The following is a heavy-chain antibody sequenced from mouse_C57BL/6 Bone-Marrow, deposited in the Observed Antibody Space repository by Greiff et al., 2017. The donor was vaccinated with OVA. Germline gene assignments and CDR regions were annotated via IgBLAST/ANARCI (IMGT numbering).Heavy chain of an antibody. CDR3: AISSFYCDY. Sequence: EVKLLESGGGLVKPGGSLKLSCAASGFTFSSYAMSWVRQTPEKRLEWVATISDGGSYTYYPDNVKGRFTISRDNAKNNLYLQMSHLKSEDTAMYYCAISSFYCDYWGQGTTLTVSS. CDR2: ISDGGSYT. V-gene: IGHV5-4*03. CDR1: GFTFSSYA. J-gene: IGHJ2*01. D-gene: IGHD1-1*01.